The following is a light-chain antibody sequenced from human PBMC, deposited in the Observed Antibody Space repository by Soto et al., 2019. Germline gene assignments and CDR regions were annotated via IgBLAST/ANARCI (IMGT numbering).Light chain of an antibody. J-gene: IGKJ2*01. V-gene: IGKV3-20*01. CDR1: QSVSSSY. Sequence: EIVLTQSPGTLSLSPGERATLSCRASQSVSSSYLAWYQQKPGQAPRLLIYGASSTATGIPDRFSGSGSGTDFALTISRLEPEAFAVYYCQQYGSSPPMYTFGQGTKLEIK. CDR3: QQYGSSPPMYT. CDR2: GAS.